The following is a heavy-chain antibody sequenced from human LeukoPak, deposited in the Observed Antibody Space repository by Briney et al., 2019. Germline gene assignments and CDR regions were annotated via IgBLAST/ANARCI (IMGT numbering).Heavy chain of an antibody. J-gene: IGHJ4*02. D-gene: IGHD3-10*01. CDR2: IYYSGST. CDR3: ARDRYYYGSGGYFDY. V-gene: IGHV4-39*07. Sequence: PSETLSLTCTVSGGTISSSNYYWGWIRQPPGKGLESIGSIYYSGSTYYSPSINSRASVSVDTSKNKFSLKLSSVAAADTAVYYCARDRYYYGSGGYFDYWGQGTLVTVSS. CDR1: GGTISSSNYY.